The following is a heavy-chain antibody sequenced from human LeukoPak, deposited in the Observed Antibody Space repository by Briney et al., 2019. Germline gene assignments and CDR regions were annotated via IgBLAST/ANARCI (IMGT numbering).Heavy chain of an antibody. V-gene: IGHV1-2*06. Sequence: ASVKVSCKASGYTFTGYYMHWVRQAPGQGLEWMGRINPNSGGTNYAQKLQGRVTMTTDTSTSTAYMELRSLRSDDTAVYYCARAKIVVVPAAFDYWGQGTLVTVSS. D-gene: IGHD2-2*01. CDR1: GYTFTGYY. CDR3: ARAKIVVVPAAFDY. CDR2: INPNSGGT. J-gene: IGHJ4*02.